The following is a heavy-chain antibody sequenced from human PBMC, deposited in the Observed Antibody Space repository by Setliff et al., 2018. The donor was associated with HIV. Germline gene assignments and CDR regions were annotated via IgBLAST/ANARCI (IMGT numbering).Heavy chain of an antibody. CDR1: GYMFIAYG. CDR2: SIPILGIG. D-gene: IGHD3-16*01. Sequence: SVKVSCKTSGYMFIAYGMRWVRRAPGQGLEWMGRSIPILGIGNDEQAQKFKGRVTFTADKSTSTVYMELSSLRSEDTAVYYCARCGAGEWHLYMDVWGKGTAVTVSS. CDR3: ARCGAGEWHLYMDV. J-gene: IGHJ6*03. V-gene: IGHV1-69*04.